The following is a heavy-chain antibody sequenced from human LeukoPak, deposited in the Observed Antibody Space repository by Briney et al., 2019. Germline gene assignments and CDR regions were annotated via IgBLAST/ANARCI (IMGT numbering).Heavy chain of an antibody. CDR1: GGSISSYY. D-gene: IGHD3-9*01. Sequence: PSETLSLTCTVSGGSISSYYWSWIRQPPGKGLEWIGYIYYSGSTNYNPSLKSRVTISVDTSKNQFSLKLSSVTAADTAVYYCARVIPDIQIDYWGQGTLVTVSS. V-gene: IGHV4-59*01. CDR2: IYYSGST. J-gene: IGHJ4*02. CDR3: ARVIPDIQIDY.